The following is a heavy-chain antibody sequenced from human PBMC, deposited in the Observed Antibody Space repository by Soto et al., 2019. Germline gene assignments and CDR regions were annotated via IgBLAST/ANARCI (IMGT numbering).Heavy chain of an antibody. CDR1: GGSISSSSYY. V-gene: IGHV4-39*01. J-gene: IGHJ6*02. CDR3: ARQGSPSNFYYYGMDV. Sequence: QLQLQESGPGLVKPSETLSLTCTVSGGSISSSSYYCGWIRQPPGKGLEWIGSIYYSGSTYYNPSLKSRVTISVDTSKNQFSLKLSSVTAADTAVYYCARQGSPSNFYYYGMDVWGQGTTVTVSS. D-gene: IGHD2-8*01. CDR2: IYYSGST.